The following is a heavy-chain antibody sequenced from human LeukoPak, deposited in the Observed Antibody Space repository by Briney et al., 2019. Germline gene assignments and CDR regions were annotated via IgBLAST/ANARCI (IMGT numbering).Heavy chain of an antibody. CDR3: ARDAPHQRFDY. CDR2: IDLKNGDT. V-gene: IGHV1-2*02. CDR1: GYTFIDYW. Sequence: ASVKVSCKASGYTFIDYWIHWVRQAPGQGLEWMGRIDLKNGDTGSAQKFQGRVTMTRDTSISTVYMDLSGLGSDDTAVYYCARDAPHQRFDYWGQGTLVTVSS. J-gene: IGHJ4*02.